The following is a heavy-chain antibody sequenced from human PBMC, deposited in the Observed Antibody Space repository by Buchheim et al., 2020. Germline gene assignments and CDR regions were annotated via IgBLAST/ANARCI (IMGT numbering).Heavy chain of an antibody. CDR2: ISVSGGST. Sequence: EVQLVESGGGVVRPGGSLRLSCAASGFTFDDYGMSWVRQAPGKGLEWVSAISVSGGSTYYADSVKGRFTISRDNSKNTLYLQMNSLRAEDTAVYYCAKDTPLKEVPAARGDMFDVWGKGTT. J-gene: IGHJ6*03. CDR3: AKDTPLKEVPAARGDMFDV. D-gene: IGHD2-2*01. CDR1: GFTFDDYG. V-gene: IGHV3-23*04.